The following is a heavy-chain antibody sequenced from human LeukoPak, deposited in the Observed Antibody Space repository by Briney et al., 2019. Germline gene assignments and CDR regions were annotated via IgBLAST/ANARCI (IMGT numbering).Heavy chain of an antibody. J-gene: IGHJ4*02. Sequence: ASVKVSCKASGYTFTSYYMHWVRQAPGQGLVWVGIINPSGGSTSYAQKFQGRVTMTRDTSTSTVYMELSSLRSEDTAVYYCARDSRSSYYDSSGYPVWGQGTLVTVSS. D-gene: IGHD3-22*01. CDR1: GYTFTSYY. V-gene: IGHV1-46*01. CDR3: ARDSRSSYYDSSGYPV. CDR2: INPSGGST.